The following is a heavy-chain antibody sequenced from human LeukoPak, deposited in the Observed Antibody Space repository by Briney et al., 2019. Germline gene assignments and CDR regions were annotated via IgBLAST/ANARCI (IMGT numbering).Heavy chain of an antibody. J-gene: IGHJ4*02. V-gene: IGHV1-69*04. CDR1: GYTFTGYY. Sequence: SVKVSCKASGYTFTGYYMHWVRQAPGQGLEWMGRIIPILGIANYAQKFQGRVTITADKSTSTAYMELSSLRSEDTAVYYCARESYYGSGSYLLWGQGTLVTVSS. CDR3: ARESYYGSGSYLL. D-gene: IGHD3-10*01. CDR2: IIPILGIA.